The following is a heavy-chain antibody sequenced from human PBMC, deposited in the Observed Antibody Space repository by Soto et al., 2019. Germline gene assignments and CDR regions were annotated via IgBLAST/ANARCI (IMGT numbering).Heavy chain of an antibody. CDR1: GFSFADHF. CDR3: AREAPNDGQYQIRYVDV. Sequence: EVQLVESGGGLVQPGGSLRLSCAASGFSFADHFMDWVRQAPGKGLEWVGRTRNKFNGYSTEYAASVTCRFTISRDDSHNSLYLQMDSLNTEDSAVYHCAREAPNDGQYQIRYVDVWGRGTLVTVSS. D-gene: IGHD1-20*01. V-gene: IGHV3-72*01. CDR2: TRNKFNGYST. J-gene: IGHJ2*01.